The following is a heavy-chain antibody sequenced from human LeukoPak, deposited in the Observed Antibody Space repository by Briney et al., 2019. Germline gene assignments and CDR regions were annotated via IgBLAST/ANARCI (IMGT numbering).Heavy chain of an antibody. D-gene: IGHD3-16*02. Sequence: SETLSLTCTVSGGSISSYYWSWIRQPPGKGLEWIGYIYYSGSTNYNPSLKSRVTISVDTSKNQFSLKLSSVTAADTAVYYCARGGGYDYVWGSYRRIFDYWGQGTLVTVSS. CDR3: ARGGGYDYVWGSYRRIFDY. V-gene: IGHV4-59*01. CDR2: IYYSGST. J-gene: IGHJ4*02. CDR1: GGSISSYY.